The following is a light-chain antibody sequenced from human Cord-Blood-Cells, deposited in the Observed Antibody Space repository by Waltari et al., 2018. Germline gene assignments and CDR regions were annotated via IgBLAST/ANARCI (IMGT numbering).Light chain of an antibody. CDR3: QSYDSSLSGSVV. J-gene: IGLJ2*01. CDR1: SSNIGAGYD. Sequence: QSVLTQPPSVSGAPGQRVTIACTGSSSNIGAGYDVHWYQQLPGTAPKLLIYGNRDRPSGVPDRFSGSKAGTSASLAITGLQAEDEADYYCQSYDSSLSGSVVFGGWTKLTVL. CDR2: GNR. V-gene: IGLV1-40*01.